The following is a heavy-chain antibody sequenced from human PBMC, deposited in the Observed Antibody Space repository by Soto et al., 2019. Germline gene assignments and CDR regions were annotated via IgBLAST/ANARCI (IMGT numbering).Heavy chain of an antibody. J-gene: IGHJ6*03. CDR3: ARGGGHLYYYYMDV. D-gene: IGHD3-10*01. CDR2: ISSSSSYI. V-gene: IGHV3-21*01. CDR1: GFTFSSYS. Sequence: GGSLRLSCAASGFTFSSYSMNWVRQAPGKGLEWVSSISSSSSYIYYADSVKGRFTISRDNAKNSLYLQMNSLRAEDTAVYYCARGGGHLYYYYMDVWGKGTTVTVSS.